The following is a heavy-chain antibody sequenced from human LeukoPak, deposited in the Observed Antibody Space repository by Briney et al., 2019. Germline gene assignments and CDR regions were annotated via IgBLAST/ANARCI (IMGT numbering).Heavy chain of an antibody. V-gene: IGHV4-39*07. CDR2: IYYSGGT. CDR3: ARDREGGRTNWFDP. J-gene: IGHJ5*02. CDR1: GGSISSSSYY. D-gene: IGHD1-26*01. Sequence: PSETLSLTCTVSGGSISSSSYYWGWIRQPPGKGLEWIGSIYYSGGTYYNPSLKSRVTISVDTSKNQFSLKLSSVTAADTAVYYCARDREGGRTNWFDPWGQGTLVTVSS.